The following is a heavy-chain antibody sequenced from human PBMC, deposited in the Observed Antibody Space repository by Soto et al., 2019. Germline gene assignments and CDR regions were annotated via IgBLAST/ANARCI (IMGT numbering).Heavy chain of an antibody. CDR1: GFTFSSYS. CDR2: ISSSSSYI. Sequence: EVQLVESGGGLVKPGGSLRLSCAASGFTFSSYSVNWVRQAPGKGLEWVSSISSSSSYIYYADSVKGRFTISRDNAKNSLYLQMNSPRAEDTAVYYCASELLVTPLDYWGQGTLVTVSS. V-gene: IGHV3-21*01. CDR3: ASELLVTPLDY. J-gene: IGHJ4*02. D-gene: IGHD5-18*01.